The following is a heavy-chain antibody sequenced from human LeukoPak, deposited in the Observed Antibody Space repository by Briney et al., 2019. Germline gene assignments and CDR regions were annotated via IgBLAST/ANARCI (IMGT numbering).Heavy chain of an antibody. CDR1: GYTFTGYY. J-gene: IGHJ4*02. CDR2: INPNSGGT. V-gene: IGHV1-2*02. D-gene: IGHD1-26*01. Sequence: GASVKVSCKASGYTFTGYYMHWVRQAPGQGLEWMGWINPNSGGTNYAQKFQGRVTMTRDTSISTAYMELSRLRSDDTAVYYCARGFYGGATTHFDYWGQGTLVTVSS. CDR3: ARGFYGGATTHFDY.